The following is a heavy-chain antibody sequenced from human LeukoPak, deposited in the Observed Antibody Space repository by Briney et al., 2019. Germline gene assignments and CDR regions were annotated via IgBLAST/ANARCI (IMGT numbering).Heavy chain of an antibody. Sequence: SETLSLTCTVSGGSISSSSYYWGWIRQPPGKGLEWIGSIYYSGSTYYNPSLKSRVTISVDTSKNQFSLKLSSVTAADTAVYYCARSRAAAVYVYWGQGTLVTVSS. V-gene: IGHV4-39*01. J-gene: IGHJ4*02. CDR3: ARSRAAAVYVY. CDR1: GGSISSSSYY. D-gene: IGHD6-13*01. CDR2: IYYSGST.